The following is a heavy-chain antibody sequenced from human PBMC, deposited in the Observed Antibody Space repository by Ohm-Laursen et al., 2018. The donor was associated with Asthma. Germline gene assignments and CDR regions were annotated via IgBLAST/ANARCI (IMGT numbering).Heavy chain of an antibody. Sequence: SLRLSCSASGFTFRSYAMHWVRQAPGKGLEWVAVIWYDGSNKYYADSVKGRFTISRDNSKNTLYLQMNSLRAEDTAVYYCARTNSWLNTRDDAFDIWGQGTMVTVSS. CDR1: GFTFRSYA. J-gene: IGHJ3*02. V-gene: IGHV3-33*08. CDR2: IWYDGSNK. D-gene: IGHD3-22*01. CDR3: ARTNSWLNTRDDAFDI.